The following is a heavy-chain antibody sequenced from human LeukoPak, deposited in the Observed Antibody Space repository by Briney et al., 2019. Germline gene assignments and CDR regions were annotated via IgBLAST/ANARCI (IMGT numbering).Heavy chain of an antibody. Sequence: PSETLSLTCTVSGGSISSGGYYWSWIRQHPGKGLEWIGYIYYSGSTYYNPSLKSRVTISVDTSKNQFSLKLSSVTAADTAVYYCARARGGNHWYFDLWGRGTLVTVSS. D-gene: IGHD4-23*01. CDR2: IYYSGST. V-gene: IGHV4-61*08. CDR1: GGSISSGGYY. J-gene: IGHJ2*01. CDR3: ARARGGNHWYFDL.